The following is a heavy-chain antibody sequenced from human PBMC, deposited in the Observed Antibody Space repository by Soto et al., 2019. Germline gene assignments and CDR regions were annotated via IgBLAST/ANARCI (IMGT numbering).Heavy chain of an antibody. Sequence: EVQLVESGGGLVKPGGSLRLSCAASGFTFSNAWMSWVRQAPGKGLEWVGRIKSKTDGGTTDYAAPVKGRFTISRDDSKTTLYLQMNSLNTEDTAVYYCTTDVYRWLVVVIASGGDWFDPWGQGTLVTVSS. J-gene: IGHJ5*02. D-gene: IGHD2-21*01. CDR3: TTDVYRWLVVVIASGGDWFDP. V-gene: IGHV3-15*01. CDR2: IKSKTDGGTT. CDR1: GFTFSNAW.